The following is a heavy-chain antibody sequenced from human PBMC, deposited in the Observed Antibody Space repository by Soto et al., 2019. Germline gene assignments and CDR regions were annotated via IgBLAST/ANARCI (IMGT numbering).Heavy chain of an antibody. D-gene: IGHD3-16*01. CDR3: AKKEEYDHVWGKSPLD. J-gene: IGHJ4*03. V-gene: IGHV3-48*03. CDR2: ITRSSGTI. Sequence: GGSLRLSCAASGFSFSSYEMIWVRQAPGKGLECISYITRSSGTIYYADSVKGRFTISRDNAKDSLYLQMSSLRAEDTALYYCAKKEEYDHVWGKSPLDWGQGTLVTVSS. CDR1: GFSFSSYE.